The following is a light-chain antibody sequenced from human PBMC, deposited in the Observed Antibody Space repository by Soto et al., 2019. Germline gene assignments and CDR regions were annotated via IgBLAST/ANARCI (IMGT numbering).Light chain of an antibody. V-gene: IGKV1-5*03. Sequence: DIQLTQSPSILSASVGDRVTITCRASENIYGYLAWYQQKPGEAPKLLIYWASTLVSGVPSRFTGGESGTEFTLTISDLQHDDFATYFCQQYSAYPLTFGGVTKVDVK. CDR3: QQYSAYPLT. J-gene: IGKJ4*01. CDR2: WAS. CDR1: ENIYGY.